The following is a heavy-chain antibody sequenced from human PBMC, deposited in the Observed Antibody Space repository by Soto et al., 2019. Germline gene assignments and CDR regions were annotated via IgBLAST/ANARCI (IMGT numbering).Heavy chain of an antibody. D-gene: IGHD6-13*01. CDR3: AKLLDSSSWYTSWFDP. V-gene: IGHV3-30*18. CDR1: GFTFSSYG. Sequence: QVQLVESGGGVVQPGRSLRLSCAASGFTFSSYGMHWVRQAPGKGLEWVAVISYDGSNKYYADSVKGRFTISRDNSKNTLYLQMTSLSAEDTAVYYCAKLLDSSSWYTSWFDPWGQGTLVTVS. CDR2: ISYDGSNK. J-gene: IGHJ5*02.